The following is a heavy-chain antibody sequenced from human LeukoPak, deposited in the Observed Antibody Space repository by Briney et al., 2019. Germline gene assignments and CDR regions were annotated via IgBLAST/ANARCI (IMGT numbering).Heavy chain of an antibody. V-gene: IGHV1-46*01. D-gene: IGHD3-22*01. Sequence: GASVKVSCKASGYTFTSYYMHWVRQAPGQGLEWMGIINPSGGSTSYAQKFQGRVTMTRDMSTSTVYMELSSLRSEDTAVYYCARAGPNYYDSSGYHDAFDIWGQGTMVTVSS. CDR3: ARAGPNYYDSSGYHDAFDI. CDR2: INPSGGST. CDR1: GYTFTSYY. J-gene: IGHJ3*02.